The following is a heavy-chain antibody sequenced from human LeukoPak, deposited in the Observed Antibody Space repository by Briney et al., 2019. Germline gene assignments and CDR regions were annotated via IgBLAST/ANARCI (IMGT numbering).Heavy chain of an antibody. CDR1: GFSFTNYW. V-gene: IGHV5-51*01. Sequence: GESLKISCKASGFSFTNYWIGWVRQMPRKGLEWMGVIYPGDSDTRYNPSFQGQVTISADTSISTAYLQWSSLKASDTAMYYCARHPYSSYCTSSTCHRWFDPWGQGTLVTVSS. D-gene: IGHD2-2*01. CDR3: ARHPYSSYCTSSTCHRWFDP. CDR2: IYPGDSDT. J-gene: IGHJ5*02.